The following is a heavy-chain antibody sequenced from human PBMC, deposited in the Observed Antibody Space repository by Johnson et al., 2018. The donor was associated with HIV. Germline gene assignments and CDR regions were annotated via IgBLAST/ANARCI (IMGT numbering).Heavy chain of an antibody. Sequence: QVQLVESGGGVVQPGRSLRLSCAASGFTFSSYAMSWVRQAPGKGLEWVAVISYDGSNKYYADSVKGRFTISRDNSKNTLYLQMNSLRAEDTAVYYCARDLAAGIPSDAFDIWGQGTMVTVSS. J-gene: IGHJ3*02. D-gene: IGHD6-25*01. CDR3: ARDLAAGIPSDAFDI. V-gene: IGHV3-30-3*01. CDR1: GFTFSSYA. CDR2: ISYDGSNK.